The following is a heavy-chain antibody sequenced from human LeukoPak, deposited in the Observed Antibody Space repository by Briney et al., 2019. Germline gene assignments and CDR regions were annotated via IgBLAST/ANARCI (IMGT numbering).Heavy chain of an antibody. V-gene: IGHV4-34*01. D-gene: IGHD3-10*01. CDR3: ARETGELPYYSDY. J-gene: IGHJ4*02. Sequence: SETLSLTCAVYGGSFSGYYWSWIRQPPGKGLEWIGSIYYRGSTYYNPSLKSRVAISVDTSKNQFSLKLSSVTAADTAVYYCARETGELPYYSDYWGQGTLVTVSS. CDR2: IYYRGST. CDR1: GGSFSGYY.